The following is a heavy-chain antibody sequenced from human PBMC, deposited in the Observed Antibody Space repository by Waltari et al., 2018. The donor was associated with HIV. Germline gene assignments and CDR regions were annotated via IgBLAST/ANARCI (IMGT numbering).Heavy chain of an antibody. CDR1: GYSLSSGYY. Sequence: QVQLQESGPGLVKPSETLSLTCSVSGYSLSSGYYWGWLRQPPGKGLEWIGNIYHSGSSYYHPSLESRVTISVDTSKNQFSLKVSSMTAADTALYYCATIRAVAGSYYFDSWGQGILVTVSS. J-gene: IGHJ4*02. D-gene: IGHD6-19*01. CDR3: ATIRAVAGSYYFDS. V-gene: IGHV4-38-2*02. CDR2: IYHSGSS.